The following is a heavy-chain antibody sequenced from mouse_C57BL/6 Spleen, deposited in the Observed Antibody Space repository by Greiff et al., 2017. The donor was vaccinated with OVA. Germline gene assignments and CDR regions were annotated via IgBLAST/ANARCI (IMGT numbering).Heavy chain of an antibody. V-gene: IGHV1-4*01. J-gene: IGHJ3*01. CDR2: INPSSGYT. CDR3: ARDWFAY. CDR1: GYPFPSYT. Sequence: QVQLQQSGAELVRPGASVRLSCKASGYPFPSYTMHWVKQRPGRGLDWFGTINPSSGYTKYNQKFKDKATLTADKSSSTAYMQLSSLTSEDSAVYYCARDWFAYWGQGTLVTVSA.